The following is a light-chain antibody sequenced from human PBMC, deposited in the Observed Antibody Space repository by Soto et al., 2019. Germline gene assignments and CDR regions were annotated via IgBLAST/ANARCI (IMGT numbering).Light chain of an antibody. J-gene: IGLJ1*01. Sequence: QSVLTQPPSASGTPGQRVSISCSGSSSNIGRNFVYWYQQLPGTAPKLIIFRDTQRPSGVPDRFSASKSGTSASLVIRGLRSDDEADYYCATWDDSASAYVFGIGTKLTVL. V-gene: IGLV1-47*01. CDR2: RDT. CDR3: ATWDDSASAYV. CDR1: SSNIGRNF.